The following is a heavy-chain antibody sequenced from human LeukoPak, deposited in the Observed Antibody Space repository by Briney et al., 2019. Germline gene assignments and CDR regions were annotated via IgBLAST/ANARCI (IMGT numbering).Heavy chain of an antibody. Sequence: TGGPLRLSCAASGFTFSSYAMSWVRQAPGKGLVWVSRINSDGSSTSYADSVKGRFTISRDNAKNTLYLQMNSVRAEDTAVYYCATLATAGVYYWGQGTLVTVSS. J-gene: IGHJ4*02. CDR2: INSDGSST. CDR3: ATLATAGVYY. V-gene: IGHV3-74*01. CDR1: GFTFSSYA.